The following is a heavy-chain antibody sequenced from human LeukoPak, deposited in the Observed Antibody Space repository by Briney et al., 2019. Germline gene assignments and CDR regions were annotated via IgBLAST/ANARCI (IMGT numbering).Heavy chain of an antibody. J-gene: IGHJ4*02. CDR1: GYIFTTYW. Sequence: GESLKISCKGSGYIFTTYWIGWLRQLPGKGLEWMGIIYPGDSDGRYSPSFQGRVTISADKSISTAYLQWSTLKASDTAMYYCATPTLGTIGEYLFDYWGQGTLVIVSS. CDR3: ATPTLGTIGEYLFDY. D-gene: IGHD1-7*01. CDR2: IYPGDSDG. V-gene: IGHV5-51*01.